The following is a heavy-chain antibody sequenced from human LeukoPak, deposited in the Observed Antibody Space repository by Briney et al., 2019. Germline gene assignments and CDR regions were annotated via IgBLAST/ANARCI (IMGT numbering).Heavy chain of an antibody. CDR3: ARGGGYYGSGSYYPTFDY. Sequence: SETLSLTCTVSGGSISSGDYYWSWIRRPPGKGLEWIGYIYYSGSTYYNPSLKSRVTISVDTSKNQFSLKLSSVTAADTAVYYCARGGGYYGSGSYYPTFDYWGQGTLVTVSS. CDR2: IYYSGST. D-gene: IGHD3-10*01. CDR1: GGSISSGDYY. J-gene: IGHJ4*02. V-gene: IGHV4-30-4*01.